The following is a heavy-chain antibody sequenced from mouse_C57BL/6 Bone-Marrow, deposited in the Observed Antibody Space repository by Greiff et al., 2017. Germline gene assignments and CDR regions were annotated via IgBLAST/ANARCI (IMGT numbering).Heavy chain of an antibody. CDR3: ARSPLDSFAY. CDR1: GYTFTSHW. Sequence: QVQLQQSGPELVRPGASVTISCKAPGYTFTSHWMQWVRQRPGQGLEWIGEIFPGSGSTYYNATFKGKATLTVDTSSSTAYMQLRSLTSEDSAFYFCARSPLDSFAYWGQGTLVTVSA. CDR2: IFPGSGST. J-gene: IGHJ3*01. V-gene: IGHV1-56*01.